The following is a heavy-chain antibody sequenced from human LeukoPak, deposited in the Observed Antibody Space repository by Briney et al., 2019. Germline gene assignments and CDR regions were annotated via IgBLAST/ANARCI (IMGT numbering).Heavy chain of an antibody. CDR2: INAGNGNT. J-gene: IGHJ3*02. Sequence: ASVKVSCKASGYTFTSYAMHWVRQAPGQRLEWMGWINAGNGNTKYSQKFQGRVTITRDTSASTAYMELSSLRSEDTAVYYCARDREEEIAAAGTNAFDIWGQGTMVTVSS. V-gene: IGHV1-3*01. CDR1: GYTFTSYA. CDR3: ARDREEEIAAAGTNAFDI. D-gene: IGHD6-13*01.